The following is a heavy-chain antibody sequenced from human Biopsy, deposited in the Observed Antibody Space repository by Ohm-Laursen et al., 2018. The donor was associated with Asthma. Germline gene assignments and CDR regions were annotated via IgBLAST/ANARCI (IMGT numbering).Heavy chain of an antibody. D-gene: IGHD1-26*01. CDR1: GGSISSYY. Sequence: SETLSLTCAVSGGSISSYYWSWIRQPPGRGLEWIGYMYSSGSTNYNPSLKSRVTISVDTSKNQLSLKLSSVTAADTAAYYCARGSSGGSYYTSLGYWGQRTLVTVSS. CDR3: ARGSSGGSYYTSLGY. CDR2: MYSSGST. V-gene: IGHV4-59*01. J-gene: IGHJ4*02.